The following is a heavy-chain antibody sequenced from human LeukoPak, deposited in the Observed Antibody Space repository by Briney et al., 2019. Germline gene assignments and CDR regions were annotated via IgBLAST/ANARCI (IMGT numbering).Heavy chain of an antibody. D-gene: IGHD3-16*01. CDR3: ARGFGRW. J-gene: IGHJ4*02. CDR1: GGSFSNYY. CDR2: IYHSGRT. Sequence: SETLSLTCAVYGGSFSNYYWSWIRQPPGKGLEWIGEIYHSGRTNYNPSLKSRITISLDTSKNQFSLKLSSVTAADTALYYCARGFGRWWGQGTLVTVSS. V-gene: IGHV4-34*01.